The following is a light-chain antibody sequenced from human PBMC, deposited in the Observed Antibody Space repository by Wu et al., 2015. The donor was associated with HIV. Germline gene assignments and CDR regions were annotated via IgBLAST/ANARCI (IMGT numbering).Light chain of an antibody. J-gene: IGKJ2*01. CDR1: RSINSL. CDR3: QQRSNWPYT. Sequence: EVVLTQSPATLSLSPGQRATLSCRASRSINSLLAWYQQKPGQAPRLLIYAASLRASGIPARFSGRGSETDFTLTISSLEPEDFAVYYCQQRSNWPYTFGQGTKVEIK. V-gene: IGKV3-11*01. CDR2: AAS.